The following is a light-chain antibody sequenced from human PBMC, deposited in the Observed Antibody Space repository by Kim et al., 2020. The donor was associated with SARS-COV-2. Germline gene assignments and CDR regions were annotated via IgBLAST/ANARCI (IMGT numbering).Light chain of an antibody. CDR3: SSYTSSSTVV. V-gene: IGLV2-14*03. CDR2: DVS. Sequence: GQAITNSGTGTSIDVGGYNYGSWYQQHPGKDPRLMIYDVSNRASGVSNRFSGSKSGNTASLTISGLQAEDEADYYCSSYTSSSTVVFGGGTQLTVL. CDR1: SIDVGGYNY. J-gene: IGLJ2*01.